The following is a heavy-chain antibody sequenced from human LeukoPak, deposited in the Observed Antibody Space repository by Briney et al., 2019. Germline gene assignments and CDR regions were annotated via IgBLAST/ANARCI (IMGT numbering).Heavy chain of an antibody. V-gene: IGHV1-18*04. J-gene: IGHJ4*02. Sequence: GASVKVSCRASGYTFTSYGISWVRQAPGQGLEWMGWISAYNGNTNYAQKLQGRVTMTTDTSTSTAYMELRSLRSDDTAVYYCARDEYFYCSGTSCYLASFDYWGQGTLVTVSS. CDR2: ISAYNGNT. CDR3: ARDEYFYCSGTSCYLASFDY. CDR1: GYTFTSYG. D-gene: IGHD2-2*01.